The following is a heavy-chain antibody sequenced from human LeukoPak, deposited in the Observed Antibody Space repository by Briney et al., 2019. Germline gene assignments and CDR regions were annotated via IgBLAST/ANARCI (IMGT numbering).Heavy chain of an antibody. J-gene: IGHJ5*02. CDR3: ARVVGSSTSSNWFDP. Sequence: SETLSLTCTVSGYSISSGYYWGWIRRPPGKGLEWIGSIYHSGSTYYNPSLKSRVTISVDTSKNQFSLKLSSVTAADTAVYYCARVVGSSTSSNWFDPWGQGTLVTVSS. V-gene: IGHV4-38-2*02. CDR2: IYHSGST. CDR1: GYSISSGYY. D-gene: IGHD2-2*01.